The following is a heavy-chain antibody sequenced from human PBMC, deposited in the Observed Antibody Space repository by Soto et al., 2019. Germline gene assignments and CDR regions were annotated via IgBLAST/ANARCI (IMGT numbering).Heavy chain of an antibody. Sequence: QVQLVESGGSVVQPGGSRRLSCAASGFSFSYYGLHWVLQAPGKGLEWLALITHDGYNRYYADSVKGRFTISRDNSKNTIFLQMNSLKSEDTAVYYCAKGGSFDIWGQGTPVTGSS. CDR1: GFSFSYYG. J-gene: IGHJ4*02. V-gene: IGHV3-30*18. CDR2: ITHDGYNR. D-gene: IGHD6-6*01. CDR3: AKGGSFDI.